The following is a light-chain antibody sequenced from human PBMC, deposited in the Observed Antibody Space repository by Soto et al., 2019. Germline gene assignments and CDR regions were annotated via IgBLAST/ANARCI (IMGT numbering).Light chain of an antibody. CDR3: QQYGSSPPFT. CDR1: QGISSY. Sequence: AIRMTQSPSSFSASTGDRVTITCRASQGISSYLAWYQQKPGKAPKLLIYAASTLQSGVPSRFSGSGSGTDFTLTISRLEPEDFAVYYCQQYGSSPPFTFGPGTKVDIK. V-gene: IGKV1-8*01. J-gene: IGKJ3*01. CDR2: AAS.